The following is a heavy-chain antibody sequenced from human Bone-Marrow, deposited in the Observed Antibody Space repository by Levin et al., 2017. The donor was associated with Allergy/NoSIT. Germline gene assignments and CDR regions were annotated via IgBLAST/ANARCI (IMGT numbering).Heavy chain of an antibody. CDR2: IYPDDSDP. V-gene: IGHV5-51*01. CDR3: ATASGDVCARAVDI. J-gene: IGHJ3*02. CDR1: GYSFTSYW. Sequence: RGESLKISCKASGYSFTSYWIGWVRQMPGKGLEWMGSIYPDDSDPKYRPAFQGQVTISAEKSITTAYLQWNSRVSADSAMYFCATASGDVCARAVDIWGQGTKVTVSS. D-gene: IGHD1-26*01.